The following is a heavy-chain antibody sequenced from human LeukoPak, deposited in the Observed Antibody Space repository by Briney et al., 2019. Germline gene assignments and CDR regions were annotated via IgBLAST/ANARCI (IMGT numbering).Heavy chain of an antibody. Sequence: ETLSLTCAVYGGSFSGYYWSWVRQAPGKGLEWVSGIGNSGGSTYYADSVKGRFTISRDNSKNTLYLQMNSLRAEDTAVYYCAKGRIGFDSWGQGTLVTVSS. D-gene: IGHD2/OR15-2a*01. J-gene: IGHJ5*01. CDR3: AKGRIGFDS. V-gene: IGHV3-23*01. CDR2: IGNSGGST. CDR1: GGSFSGYY.